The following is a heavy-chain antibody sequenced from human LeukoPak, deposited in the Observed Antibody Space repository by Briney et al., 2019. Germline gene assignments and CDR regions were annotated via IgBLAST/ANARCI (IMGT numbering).Heavy chain of an antibody. CDR3: ARDGAPDTAMGYFDY. CDR2: INPNSGGT. CDR1: GYTFTGYY. V-gene: IGHV1-2*02. D-gene: IGHD5-18*01. J-gene: IGHJ4*02. Sequence: GASVKVSCKASGYTFTGYYMHWVRQAPGQGLEWMGWINPNSGGTNYAQKFQGRVTMTRDMSTSTVYMELSSLRSEDTAVYYCARDGAPDTAMGYFDYWGQGTLVTVSS.